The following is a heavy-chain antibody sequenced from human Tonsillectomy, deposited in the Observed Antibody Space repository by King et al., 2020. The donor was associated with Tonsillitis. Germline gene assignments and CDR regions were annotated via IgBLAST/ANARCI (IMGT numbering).Heavy chain of an antibody. CDR3: ASKTTAVTNAAFDI. CDR2: IYYTGNT. V-gene: IGHV4-30-4*07. CDR1: GASIDSGGYS. D-gene: IGHD4-17*01. Sequence: QLQESGPGLVRPSQTLSLTCAVSGASIDSGGYSWSWIRQPPGKRLEWIGYIYYTGNTYYNPSLESRLIISVDTSKNQFSLKLSSVTAADTAVYYCASKTTAVTNAAFDIWGQGTMVTVSS. J-gene: IGHJ3*02.